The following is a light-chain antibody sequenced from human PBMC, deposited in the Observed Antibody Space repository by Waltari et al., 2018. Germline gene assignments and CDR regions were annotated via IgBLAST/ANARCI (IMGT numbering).Light chain of an antibody. V-gene: IGKV3-20*01. J-gene: IGKJ2*01. Sequence: EIVLTQSPGTLSLSPGERATVSCRASQSVSSKYLAWYQQKVGQAPRLVIYGASSRATGIPDRFSGSGSGTDFTLTISRLEPEDFAVYYCQQYGSSQGYTFGQGTKLEI. CDR1: QSVSSKY. CDR2: GAS. CDR3: QQYGSSQGYT.